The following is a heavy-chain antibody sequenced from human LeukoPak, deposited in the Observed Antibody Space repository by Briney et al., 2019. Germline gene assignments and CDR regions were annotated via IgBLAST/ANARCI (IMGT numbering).Heavy chain of an antibody. J-gene: IGHJ4*02. CDR3: ANERSGYYDY. CDR1: GGSISSGDYY. V-gene: IGHV4-30-4*08. CDR2: IYYSGST. Sequence: SETLSLTYTVSGGSISSGDYYWSWIRQPPGKGLEWIGYIYYSGSTYYSPSLKSRVTISLDTSKNQFSLRLSSVTAADTAVYYCANERSGYYDYWGQGTLVTVSS. D-gene: IGHD3-22*01.